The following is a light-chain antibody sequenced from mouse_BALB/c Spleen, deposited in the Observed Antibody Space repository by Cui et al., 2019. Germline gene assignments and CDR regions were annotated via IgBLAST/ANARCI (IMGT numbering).Light chain of an antibody. J-gene: IGKJ1*01. CDR3: QQWSSNPRT. V-gene: IGKV4-68*01. CDR1: SSVSY. Sequence: QIVLTQSPALMSASPGEKVTMTCSANSSVSYMYWYQQKPRSSPKPWIYLTSNLASGVPARFSGSGSGTSYSLTISSMEAEDAATYYCQQWSSNPRTFGGGTKLEIK. CDR2: LTS.